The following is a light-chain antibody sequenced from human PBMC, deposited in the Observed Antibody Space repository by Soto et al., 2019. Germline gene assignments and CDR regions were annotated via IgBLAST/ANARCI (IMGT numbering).Light chain of an antibody. CDR1: QSVSSSY. V-gene: IGKV3-20*01. CDR2: GAS. CDR3: QQYGSSLVT. Sequence: EIVLTQSPGTLSLSPGERATLSCRASQSVSSSYLAWYQQKPGQAPRLLIYGASSRATGIPDGFSGSGSGTDFTLTISRLEPEDFAVYYCQQYGSSLVTFGPGTKVDIK. J-gene: IGKJ3*01.